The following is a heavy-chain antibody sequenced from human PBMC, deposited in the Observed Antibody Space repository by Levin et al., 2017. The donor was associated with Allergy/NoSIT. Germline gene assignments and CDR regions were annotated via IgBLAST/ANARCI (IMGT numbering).Heavy chain of an antibody. CDR1: GFSLSTSGVG. CDR3: AHGPAGLGYCSSTSCAGWFDP. J-gene: IGHJ5*02. D-gene: IGHD2-2*01. CDR2: IYWNDDK. Sequence: SGPTLVKPTQTLTLTCTFSGFSLSTSGVGVGWIRQPPGKALEWLALIYWNDDKRYSPSLKSRLTITKDTSKNQVVLTMTNMDPVDTATYYCAHGPAGLGYCSSTSCAGWFDPWGQGTLVTVSS. V-gene: IGHV2-5*01.